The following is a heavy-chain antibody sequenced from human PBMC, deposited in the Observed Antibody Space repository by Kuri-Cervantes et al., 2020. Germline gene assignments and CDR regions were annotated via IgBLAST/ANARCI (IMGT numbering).Heavy chain of an antibody. CDR2: IYYSGST. D-gene: IGHD6-19*01. J-gene: IGHJ4*02. CDR3: ARVSIAVAGVTDY. CDR1: GGSISSSSYY. Sequence: SETLSLTCTVSGGSISSSSYYWGWIRQPPGKGLEWIGSIYYSGSTYYNPSLKSRVTISVDTSKNQFSLKLSSVTAADTAVYYCARVSIAVAGVTDYWGQGTLVTVSS. V-gene: IGHV4-39*07.